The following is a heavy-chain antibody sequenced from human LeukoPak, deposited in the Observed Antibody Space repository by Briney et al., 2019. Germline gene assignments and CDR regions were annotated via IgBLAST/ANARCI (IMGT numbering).Heavy chain of an antibody. Sequence: PGGSLRLSCAASGFTFSSYSMNWVRQAPGKGLEWVASIKQDAGTEYSVDSLKGRFTISRDNAYNSLYLQMNSLRAEDTAVYFCARGSRDSSGYRYYLNYWGQGTLVTVSS. V-gene: IGHV3-7*01. CDR3: ARGSRDSSGYRYYLNY. J-gene: IGHJ4*02. D-gene: IGHD3-22*01. CDR2: IKQDAGTE. CDR1: GFTFSSYS.